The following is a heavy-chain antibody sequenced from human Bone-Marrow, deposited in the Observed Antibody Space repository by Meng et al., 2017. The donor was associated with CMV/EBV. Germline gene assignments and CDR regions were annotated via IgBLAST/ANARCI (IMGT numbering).Heavy chain of an antibody. Sequence: GESLKISCAASGFTFSSYWMSWVRQAPGKGLEWVSYISSSSSTIYYADSVKGRFTISRDNSKNTLYLQMNSLRAEDTAVYYCARAIAAADPFFDYWGQGTLVTVSS. CDR3: ARAIAAADPFFDY. J-gene: IGHJ4*02. D-gene: IGHD6-13*01. CDR2: ISSSSSTI. V-gene: IGHV3-48*01. CDR1: GFTFSSYW.